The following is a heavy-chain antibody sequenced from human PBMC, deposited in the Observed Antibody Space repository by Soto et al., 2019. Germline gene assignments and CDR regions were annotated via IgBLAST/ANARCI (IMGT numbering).Heavy chain of an antibody. J-gene: IGHJ6*02. CDR3: AKTAGPERPYYYYGMDV. Sequence: GESLKISCAASGFTFSSYGMHWVRQAPGKGLEWVAVISYDGSNKYYADSVKGRFTISRDNSKNTLYLQMNSLRAEDTAVYYCAKTAGPERPYYYYGMDVWGQGTTVTVSS. CDR1: GFTFSSYG. D-gene: IGHD6-13*01. CDR2: ISYDGSNK. V-gene: IGHV3-30*18.